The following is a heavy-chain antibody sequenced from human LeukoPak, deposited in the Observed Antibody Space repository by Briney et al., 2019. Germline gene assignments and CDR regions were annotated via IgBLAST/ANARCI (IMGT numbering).Heavy chain of an antibody. J-gene: IGHJ4*02. CDR3: ARGSRAYDSSGYYYN. D-gene: IGHD3-22*01. Sequence: SVKVSCKASGGTFSSYAISWVRQAPGQGLEWMGRIIPIFGTANYAQKFQGRVTITTDESTSTAYMELSSLRSEDTAVYYCARGSRAYDSSGYYYNWGQGTLVTVSS. CDR2: IIPIFGTA. CDR1: GGTFSSYA. V-gene: IGHV1-69*05.